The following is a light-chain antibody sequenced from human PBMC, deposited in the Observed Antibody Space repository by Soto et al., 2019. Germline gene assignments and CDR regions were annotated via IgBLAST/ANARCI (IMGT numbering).Light chain of an antibody. CDR3: QKYNSAPPT. J-gene: IGKJ4*01. Sequence: DIQMTQSPSSLSASLGDRVTITCRASQGIGVYLAWFQQKPGKVPKLLIYAASTLQSGVPSRFSGSGSATDFTLTITSLQPEDVATYYCQKYNSAPPTFGGGTKVEIK. CDR2: AAS. CDR1: QGIGVY. V-gene: IGKV1-27*01.